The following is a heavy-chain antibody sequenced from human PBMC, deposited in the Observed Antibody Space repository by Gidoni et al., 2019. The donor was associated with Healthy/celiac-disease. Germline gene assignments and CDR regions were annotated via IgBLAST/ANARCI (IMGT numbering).Heavy chain of an antibody. CDR2: IYYSGGT. D-gene: IGHD3-22*01. CDR1: GGSISSSSYY. V-gene: IGHV4-39*01. J-gene: IGHJ3*02. Sequence: QLQRQESGPGLVKPSETLSLTCTVSGGSISSSSYYWGWIRKPPGKGLEWIGRIYYSGGTYYTPSLKSRVTISVDTSKNQFSLKLSSVTAADTAVYYCARKPLQYYYDSSGLPGVDIWGQGTMVTVSS. CDR3: ARKPLQYYYDSSGLPGVDI.